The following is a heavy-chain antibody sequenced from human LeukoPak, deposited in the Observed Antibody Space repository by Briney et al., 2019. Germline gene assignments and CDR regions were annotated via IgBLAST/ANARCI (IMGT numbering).Heavy chain of an antibody. CDR2: INSDGSST. CDR1: VFTFSRYW. Sequence: PGRSLSLSCAVSVFTFSRYWMHCGRGTPGRGVGWVLRINSDGSSTTYTDSAKGRFTISRHNAKNTLYLHMNSLSAEDRAVYYCARGSGSYTPCYFWGQGTLVTVSS. J-gene: IGHJ4*02. CDR3: ARGSGSYTPCYF. D-gene: IGHD1-26*01. V-gene: IGHV3-74*01.